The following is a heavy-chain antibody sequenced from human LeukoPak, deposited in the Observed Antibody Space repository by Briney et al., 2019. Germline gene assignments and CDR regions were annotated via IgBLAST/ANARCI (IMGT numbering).Heavy chain of an antibody. CDR1: AGSLNTYY. V-gene: IGHV4-59*08. Sequence: SETLSLTCTVSAGSLNTYYWSWIRQPPGKGLEWIGYIYSTGSTNYNPSLKSRVTISVDTSKNQLSLKLSSVTAADTAVYYSAKAVFLSGWHFDYWGQGTLVTVSS. D-gene: IGHD3-3*01. J-gene: IGHJ4*02. CDR3: AKAVFLSGWHFDY. CDR2: IYSTGST.